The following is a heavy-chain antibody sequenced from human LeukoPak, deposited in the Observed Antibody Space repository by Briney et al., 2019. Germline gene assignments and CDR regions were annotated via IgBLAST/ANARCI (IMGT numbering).Heavy chain of an antibody. CDR2: IYSGGST. CDR1: GFTVSSNY. CDR3: ARSILGPYYFDY. Sequence: SGGSLRLSCAASGFTVSSNYMSWVRQAPGKGLEWVSVIYSGGSTYYADSVKGRFTISRDNSKNTLYLQMSSLRAEDTAVYYCARSILGPYYFDYWGQGTLVTVSS. V-gene: IGHV3-53*01. J-gene: IGHJ4*02.